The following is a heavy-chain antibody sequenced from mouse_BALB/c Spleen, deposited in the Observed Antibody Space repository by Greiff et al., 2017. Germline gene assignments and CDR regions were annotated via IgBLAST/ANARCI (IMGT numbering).Heavy chain of an antibody. CDR3: TRGDYCGSSDWFAY. D-gene: IGHD1-1*01. Sequence: EVQVVESGGGLVKPGGSLKLSCAASGFTFSDYYMYWVRQTPEKRLEWVATISDGGSYTYYPDSVKGRFTISRDNAKNNLYLQMSSLKSEDTAMYYCTRGDYCGSSDWFAYWGQGTLVTVSA. CDR1: GFTFSDYY. J-gene: IGHJ3*01. CDR2: ISDGGSYT. V-gene: IGHV5-4*02.